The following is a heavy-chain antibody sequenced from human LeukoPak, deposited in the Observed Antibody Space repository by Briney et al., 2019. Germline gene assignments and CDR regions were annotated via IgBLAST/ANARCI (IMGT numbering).Heavy chain of an antibody. V-gene: IGHV4-39*01. CDR2: IYYSGST. D-gene: IGHD3-9*01. Sequence: SETLSLTCTVSGGSISSSSYYWGWIRQPPGKGLEWIGSIYYSGSTYYSPSLKSRVTISVDTSKNQFSLKLSSVTAADTAVYYCARHDILTGWLAALDYWGQGTLVTVSS. CDR1: GGSISSSSYY. CDR3: ARHDILTGWLAALDY. J-gene: IGHJ4*02.